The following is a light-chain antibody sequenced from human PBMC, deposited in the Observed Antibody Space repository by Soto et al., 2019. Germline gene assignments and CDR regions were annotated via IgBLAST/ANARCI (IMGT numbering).Light chain of an antibody. V-gene: IGLV2-14*03. Sequence: QSALTQPASVSGSPGQSITISCTGTSSDNGGNNYVSWYQQHPGKAPKLMIYDVSNRPSGVSNRFSGSKSGNTASLTISGFQAEDEADYYCSSYTTSGTLVFGTGTKVTVL. J-gene: IGLJ1*01. CDR2: DVS. CDR3: SSYTTSGTLV. CDR1: SSDNGGNNY.